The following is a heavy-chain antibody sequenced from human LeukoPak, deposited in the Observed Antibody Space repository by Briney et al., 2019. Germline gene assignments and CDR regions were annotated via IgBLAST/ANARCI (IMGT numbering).Heavy chain of an antibody. CDR3: ARDQKVGATPYFGMDV. V-gene: IGHV1-69*04. CDR1: GATFGSYA. Sequence: SVKVSCKASGATFGSYAINWVRQAPGQGLEWMGRIIPMLGTVNYAQKFQGRVTIIADKFTSTAYMEVSSLRSEDTAVYYCARDQKVGATPYFGMDVWGQGTTVTVSS. CDR2: IIPMLGTV. D-gene: IGHD1-26*01. J-gene: IGHJ6*02.